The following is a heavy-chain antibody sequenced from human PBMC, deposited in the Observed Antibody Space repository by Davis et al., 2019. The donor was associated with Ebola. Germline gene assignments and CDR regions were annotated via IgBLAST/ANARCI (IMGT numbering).Heavy chain of an antibody. J-gene: IGHJ4*02. V-gene: IGHV3-21*04. CDR1: GFTFSSYS. CDR2: ISSSSSYI. D-gene: IGHD2-2*01. Sequence: GESLKISCAASGFTFSSYSMNWVRQAPGKGLEWVSSISSSSSYIYYADSVKGRFTFSRDNAKHSLYLQMNSLRAEDTALYYCARGGYCGSTNCFVTDYWGQGTLVTVSS. CDR3: ARGGYCGSTNCFVTDY.